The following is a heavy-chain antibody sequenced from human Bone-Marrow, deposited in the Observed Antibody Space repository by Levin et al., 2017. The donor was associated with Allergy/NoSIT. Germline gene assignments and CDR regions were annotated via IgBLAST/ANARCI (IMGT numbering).Heavy chain of an antibody. CDR3: VREAEGALDV. CDR1: GFTFSNYY. CDR2: ITTTGTFA. Sequence: GGSLRLSCAASGFTFSNYYMSWVRQAPGKGLEWLSYITTTGTFANYADSVKGRFTISRDNARNSLYLQMNSLRADDTAVYYCVREAEGALDVWGQGTMVTVSS. V-gene: IGHV3-11*05. J-gene: IGHJ3*01.